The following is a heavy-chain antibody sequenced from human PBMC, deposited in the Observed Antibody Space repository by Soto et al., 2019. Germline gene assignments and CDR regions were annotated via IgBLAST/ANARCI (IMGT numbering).Heavy chain of an antibody. V-gene: IGHV1-18*01. Sequence: QVQLVQSGGEVRKPGASVTVSCKASGYTFTSYGISWVRQAPGQGLEWMGWISGYNGKTNYAQKVQDRVTMTTDTSTSTGYLEPSSLRFDDTAVYYCATAGDVPYDYCEMDVWGQGTTVSVSS. J-gene: IGHJ6*02. CDR1: GYTFTSYG. CDR2: ISGYNGKT. D-gene: IGHD2-21*02. CDR3: ATAGDVPYDYCEMDV.